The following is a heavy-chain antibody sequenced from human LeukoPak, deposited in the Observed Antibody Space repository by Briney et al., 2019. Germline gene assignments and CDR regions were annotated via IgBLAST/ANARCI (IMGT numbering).Heavy chain of an antibody. CDR2: IKQDGSEK. CDR1: GFTFSSYW. D-gene: IGHD3-10*01. V-gene: IGHV3-7*01. J-gene: IGHJ6*03. Sequence: GGSLRLSCAASGFTFSSYWMSWVRQAPGKGLGWVANIKQDGSEKYYVDSVKGRFTISRDNAKNSLYLQMNSLRAEDTAVYYCARGDTMVRGVIKAYYYYYMDVWGKGTTVTVSS. CDR3: ARGDTMVRGVIKAYYYYYMDV.